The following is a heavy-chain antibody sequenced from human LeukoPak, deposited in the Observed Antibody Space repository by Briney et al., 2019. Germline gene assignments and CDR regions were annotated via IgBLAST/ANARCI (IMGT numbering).Heavy chain of an antibody. V-gene: IGHV3-23*01. Sequence: PGGSLRLSCAASGFTFRSYAMSWVRQAPGKGLEWVSDISGSGPNTYYADSVKGRFTISRDNSKSTVDLQMNSLRAEDTAIYYCAKWRRYCSGGSCYEGYDGLDVWGQGTTVNVSS. J-gene: IGHJ6*02. D-gene: IGHD2-15*01. CDR2: ISGSGPNT. CDR3: AKWRRYCSGGSCYEGYDGLDV. CDR1: GFTFRSYA.